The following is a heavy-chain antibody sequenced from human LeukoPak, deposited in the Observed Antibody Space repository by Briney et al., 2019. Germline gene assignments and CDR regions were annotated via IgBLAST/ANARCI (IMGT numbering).Heavy chain of an antibody. CDR3: ARRVNYGDYFDY. D-gene: IGHD4-17*01. J-gene: IGHJ4*02. CDR1: GASISNYN. V-gene: IGHV4-4*07. Sequence: PSETLSLTCTVSGASISNYNWSWIRQPAGKGLEWIGRIYPSGCTNYNPSLKSRVTMSVDTSKNQFSLKQRSLTAADTAVYYGARRVNYGDYFDYWGEGTLVTVSS. CDR2: IYPSGCT.